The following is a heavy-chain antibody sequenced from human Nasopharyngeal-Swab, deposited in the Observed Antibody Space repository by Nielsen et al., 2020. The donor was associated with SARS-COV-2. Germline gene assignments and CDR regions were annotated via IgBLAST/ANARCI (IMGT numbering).Heavy chain of an antibody. D-gene: IGHD3-10*01. CDR2: ISSSGSTI. Sequence: GGSLRLSCAASGFTFSDYYMSWIRQAPGKGLEWVSYISSSGSTIYYADSVKGRSTISRDNAKNSLYLQMNSLRAEDTAVYYCARDADYYGSGSYLGYWGQGTLVTVSS. J-gene: IGHJ4*02. V-gene: IGHV3-11*04. CDR3: ARDADYYGSGSYLGY. CDR1: GFTFSDYY.